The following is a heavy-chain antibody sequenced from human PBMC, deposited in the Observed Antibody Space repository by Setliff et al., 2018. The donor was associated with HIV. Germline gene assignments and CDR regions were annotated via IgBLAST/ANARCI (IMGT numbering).Heavy chain of an antibody. CDR1: GFSFRDYY. V-gene: IGHV3-11*04. Sequence: GGSLRLSCAASGFSFRDYYMNWIRQAPGKGLEWVSYISSHIGKNTNYADSVKGRFTIPRYNTNNLLYLQMNSLRAEDTAIYFCARDFTELASFDYWGQGTLVTVSS. CDR2: ISSHIGKNT. J-gene: IGHJ4*02. D-gene: IGHD1-1*01. CDR3: ARDFTELASFDY.